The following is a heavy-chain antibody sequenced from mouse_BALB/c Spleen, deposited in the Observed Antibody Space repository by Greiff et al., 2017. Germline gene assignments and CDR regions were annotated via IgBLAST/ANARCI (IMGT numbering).Heavy chain of an antibody. CDR2: IYPGSGST. CDR1: GYTFTSYW. D-gene: IGHD1-1*01. J-gene: IGHJ1*01. Sequence: LQQPGSELVRPGASVKLSCKASGYTFTSYWMHWVKQRPGQGLEWIGNIYPGSGSTNYDEKFKSKATLTVDTSSSTAYMQLSSLTSEDSAVYYCTRTDYGYWYFNVWGAGTTVTVSS. V-gene: IGHV1S22*01. CDR3: TRTDYGYWYFNV.